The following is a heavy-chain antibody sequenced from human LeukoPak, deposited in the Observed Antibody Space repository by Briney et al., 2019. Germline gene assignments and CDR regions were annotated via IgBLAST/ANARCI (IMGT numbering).Heavy chain of an antibody. CDR3: ARESERGYSYGYVLDY. V-gene: IGHV1-46*01. CDR2: INPSGGST. D-gene: IGHD5-18*01. CDR1: GYTFTSYY. J-gene: IGHJ4*02. Sequence: GASVKVSCKASGYTFTSYYMHWVRQAPGQGLEWMGIINPSGGSTSYAQKFQGRVTMTRDTSTSTVYMELSSLRSEDTAVYYCARESERGYSYGYVLDYWGQGTLVTVSS.